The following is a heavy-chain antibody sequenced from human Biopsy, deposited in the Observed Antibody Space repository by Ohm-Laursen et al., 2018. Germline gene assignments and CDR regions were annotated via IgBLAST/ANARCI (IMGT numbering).Heavy chain of an antibody. D-gene: IGHD2-21*01. V-gene: IGHV3-23*01. CDR2: ISVSGDSA. Sequence: SLRLSCAASGFTFSSYCLHWVRQAPGLALEWVSGISVSGDSAYYADSVKFRFTISRDNSMNTLYLQMNSLSADDTAVYFCTNHYCGGITCLMNFWGQGTLVTVSS. J-gene: IGHJ4*02. CDR1: GFTFSSYC. CDR3: TNHYCGGITCLMNF.